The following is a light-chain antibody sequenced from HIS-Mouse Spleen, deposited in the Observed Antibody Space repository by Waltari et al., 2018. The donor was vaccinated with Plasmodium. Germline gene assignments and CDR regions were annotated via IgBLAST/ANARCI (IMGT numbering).Light chain of an antibody. CDR3: QQYNSYWT. J-gene: IGKJ1*01. CDR2: KAS. CDR1: QSISSW. V-gene: IGKV1-5*03. Sequence: DIQMTQSPSPLSASVGDRVTITCRASQSISSWLAWYQQKPGKAPKLLIYKASSLESGVPSRFSGSGSGTEFTLTISSLQPDDFATYYCQQYNSYWTFGQGTKVE.